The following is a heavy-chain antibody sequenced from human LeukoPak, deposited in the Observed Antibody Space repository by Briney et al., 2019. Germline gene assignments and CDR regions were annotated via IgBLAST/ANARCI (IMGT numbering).Heavy chain of an antibody. D-gene: IGHD3-10*02. CDR2: ISDSGNT. V-gene: IGHV3-23*01. Sequence: PGGSLRLSCAASGFTLSSYAMSWVRQASGKGLEWVSAISDSGNTYHADSVKGRFTISRDSSKNTLFLQMNSLRAEDTAVYYCAELGITVIGGVWGKGTTVTISS. CDR3: AELGITVIGGV. J-gene: IGHJ6*04. CDR1: GFTLSSYA.